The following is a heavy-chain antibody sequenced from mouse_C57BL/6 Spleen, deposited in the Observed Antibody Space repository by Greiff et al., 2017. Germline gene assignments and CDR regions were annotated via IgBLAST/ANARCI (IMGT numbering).Heavy chain of an antibody. CDR1: GYAFSSYW. CDR2: IYPEDGDT. CDR3: ARMYDYDAFGY. V-gene: IGHV1-80*01. D-gene: IGHD2-4*01. Sequence: QVQLQPSGAELVKPGASVQISCKASGYAFSSYWMNWVKQRPGKGLEWIGQIYPEDGDTNYNRKFKGKATLTADKSSSTAYMQLSSLTSEDSAVYFGARMYDYDAFGYGGQGTLVTVSA. J-gene: IGHJ3*02.